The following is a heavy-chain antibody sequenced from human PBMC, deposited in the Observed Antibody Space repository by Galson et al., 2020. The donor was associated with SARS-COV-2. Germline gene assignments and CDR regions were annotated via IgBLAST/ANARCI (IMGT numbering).Heavy chain of an antibody. CDR2: MNANRGNT. D-gene: IGHD3-22*01. CDR3: ARAPYYDTSGYYSDY. CDR1: GYTFTSYD. J-gene: IGHJ4*02. V-gene: IGHV1-8*01. Sequence: ASVTVSYKASGYTFTSYDINWVRQATGQGLEWMGWMNANRGNTAYAQKFQGRVTMTRNTSISTAYMELSSLRSEDTAVYFCARAPYYDTSGYYSDYWGQGTLVTVSS.